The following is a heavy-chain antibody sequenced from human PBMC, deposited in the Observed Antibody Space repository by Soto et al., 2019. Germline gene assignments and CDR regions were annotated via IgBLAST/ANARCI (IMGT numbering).Heavy chain of an antibody. Sequence: QVQLQESGPGLVKPSETLSLTCSVSGGSITSYHWSWIRQPPGKGLEWIGYIYYRGNTNYNPSLKCRVIISVDRTKTQFALKVSSVTAAVAAVYYCARFDTVAGNFDFWGQGPLATVSS. CDR2: IYYRGNT. CDR3: ARFDTVAGNFDF. D-gene: IGHD6-19*01. J-gene: IGHJ4*01. V-gene: IGHV4-59*01. CDR1: GGSITSYH.